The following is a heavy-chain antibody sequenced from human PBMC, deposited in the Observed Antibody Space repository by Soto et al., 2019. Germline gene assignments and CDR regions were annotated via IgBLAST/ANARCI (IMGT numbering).Heavy chain of an antibody. CDR1: GGTFSSYA. CDR3: ARDTGVTPQNSYFDY. Sequence: QAQLVQSGAEVKKPGSSVKVSCKASGGTFSSYALNWVRQAPGQGLEWVGGITPMFGTAKNAQKFQGRVTITADESTTTAYMELSSLRSEDTAVYFCARDTGVTPQNSYFDYWGQGSLVTVSS. V-gene: IGHV1-69*01. J-gene: IGHJ4*02. D-gene: IGHD3-3*01. CDR2: ITPMFGTA.